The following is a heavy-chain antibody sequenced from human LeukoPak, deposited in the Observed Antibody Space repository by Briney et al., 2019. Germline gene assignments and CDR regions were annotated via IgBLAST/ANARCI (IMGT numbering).Heavy chain of an antibody. D-gene: IGHD3-3*01. J-gene: IGHJ4*02. CDR2: IYSSGST. V-gene: IGHV4-4*07. CDR1: GGSTSSYY. CDR3: ARGYYYDFWSGYSYYFDY. Sequence: SETLSLTCSVSGGSTSSYYWNWIRQPAGKGLEWIGRIYSSGSTNYNPSLKSRVTMSVDTSKNQFSLKLSSVTAADTAVYYCARGYYYDFWSGYSYYFDYWGQGTLVTVSS.